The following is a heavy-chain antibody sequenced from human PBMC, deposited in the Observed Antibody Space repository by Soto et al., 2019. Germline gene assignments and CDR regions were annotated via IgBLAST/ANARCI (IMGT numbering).Heavy chain of an antibody. J-gene: IGHJ4*02. CDR3: ARGVGGYNKN. Sequence: ASVKVCCKAAGYTFTSYGISWVLQPPGQGLEWMGWISAYNGNTTYAQKLQGRVTMTTDTSTSTAYMGLRSLRSDDTAGYYCARGVGGYNKNWGQGTLVTVSS. CDR2: ISAYNGNT. CDR1: GYTFTSYG. D-gene: IGHD5-12*01. V-gene: IGHV1-18*04.